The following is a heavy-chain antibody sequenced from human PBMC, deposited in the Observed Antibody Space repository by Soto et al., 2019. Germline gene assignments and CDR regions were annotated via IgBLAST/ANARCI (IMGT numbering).Heavy chain of an antibody. V-gene: IGHV3-30*18. Sequence: GGSLRLSCAASGFTFSSYGMHWVRQAPGKGLEWVAVISHDGSNKYYANSVKGRFTISRDNSKNTLYLQMNSLRAEDTAVYYCAKASGSSGYYQNFDYWGQGTLVTVSS. CDR3: AKASGSSGYYQNFDY. D-gene: IGHD3-22*01. CDR2: ISHDGSNK. J-gene: IGHJ4*02. CDR1: GFTFSSYG.